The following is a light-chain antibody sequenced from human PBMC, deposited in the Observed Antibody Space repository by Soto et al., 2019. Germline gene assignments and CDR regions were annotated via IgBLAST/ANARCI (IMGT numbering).Light chain of an antibody. CDR1: NSNLGAGYD. CDR2: GNR. V-gene: IGLV1-40*01. CDR3: SSFTSAYTFV. Sequence: QSVLTQPPSVSGAPGQRVTISCTGNNSNLGAGYDVHWYQQLPGAAPKLVIFGNRNRPSGVPERFSGSKSGTSASLAITGLQAEDEADYYCSSFTSAYTFVFGTGTKVTVL. J-gene: IGLJ1*01.